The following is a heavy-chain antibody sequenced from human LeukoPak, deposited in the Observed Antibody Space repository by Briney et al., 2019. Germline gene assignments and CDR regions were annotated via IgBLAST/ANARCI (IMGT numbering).Heavy chain of an antibody. Sequence: GASVKVSCKASGYTFTGYYMHWVRQAPGQGLEWMGWINPNSGGTNYAQKFQGRVPMTRDTSISTAYMELSRLRSDDTAVYYCARVGTVTTHRASFDYWGQGTLVTVSS. D-gene: IGHD4-17*01. CDR3: ARVGTVTTHRASFDY. CDR1: GYTFTGYY. CDR2: INPNSGGT. J-gene: IGHJ4*02. V-gene: IGHV1-2*02.